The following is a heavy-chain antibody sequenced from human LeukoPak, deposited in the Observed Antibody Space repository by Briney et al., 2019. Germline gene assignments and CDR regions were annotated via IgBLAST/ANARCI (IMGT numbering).Heavy chain of an antibody. V-gene: IGHV3-74*03. J-gene: IGHJ5*02. CDR2: INSDGSST. D-gene: IGHD6-19*01. Sequence: GGSLRLSCAASGFTFSSYWMHWVRQAPGKGLVWVSRINSDGSSTTYADSVKGRFTISRDNSKNTLYLQMNSLRAEDTAVYYCAKGTYSSGWYRYNWFDPWGQGTLVTVSS. CDR1: GFTFSSYW. CDR3: AKGTYSSGWYRYNWFDP.